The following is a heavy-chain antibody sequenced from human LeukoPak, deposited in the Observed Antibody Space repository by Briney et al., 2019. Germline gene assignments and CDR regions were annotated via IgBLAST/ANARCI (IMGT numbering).Heavy chain of an antibody. D-gene: IGHD1-26*01. CDR3: ANGGKGGATDY. Sequence: GGSLRLSCAASGFTFSNAWMSWVRQAPGKGLEWVGRIKSKTDGGTTDYAAPVKGRFTISRDNSKNTLYLQMNSLRAEDTAVYYCANGGKGGATDYWGQGTLVTVSS. CDR2: IKSKTDGGTT. J-gene: IGHJ4*02. CDR1: GFTFSNAW. V-gene: IGHV3-15*01.